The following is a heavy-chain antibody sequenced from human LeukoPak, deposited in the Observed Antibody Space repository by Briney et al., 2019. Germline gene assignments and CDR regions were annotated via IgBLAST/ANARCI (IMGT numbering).Heavy chain of an antibody. Sequence: SETLSLTCTVSGGSISSTNYYWGWIRQPPGKGLEWIGSIYYSGSTYYNPSLKSRVTISVDTSKNQFSLKLSSVTAADTAVYYCARDRAGVSDYWGQGTLVTVSS. V-gene: IGHV4-39*07. J-gene: IGHJ4*02. CDR2: IYYSGST. D-gene: IGHD3-10*01. CDR3: ARDRAGVSDY. CDR1: GGSISSTNYY.